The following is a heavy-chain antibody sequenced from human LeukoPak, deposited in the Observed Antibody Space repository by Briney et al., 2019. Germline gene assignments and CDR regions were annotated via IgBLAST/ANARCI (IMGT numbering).Heavy chain of an antibody. J-gene: IGHJ4*02. V-gene: IGHV3-74*01. Sequence: GGSLRLSCEASGFTFSRYWMCWVRQAPGKGLVWLSRINGDATSTNYADSVKGRFTISRDNANNTLYLEMNSLRAEDTAVYYCTRDLRGDGYNWNWGQGTLATVSS. CDR2: INGDATST. D-gene: IGHD5-24*01. CDR3: TRDLRGDGYNWN. CDR1: GFTFSRYW.